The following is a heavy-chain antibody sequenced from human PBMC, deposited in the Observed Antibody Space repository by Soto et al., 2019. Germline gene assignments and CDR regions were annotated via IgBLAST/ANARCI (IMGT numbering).Heavy chain of an antibody. CDR3: ARLEGLATISYYFDF. D-gene: IGHD3-9*01. CDR1: GDSINSDKYY. Sequence: QLQLQESGPGLVKPSETLSLTCSVSGDSINSDKYYWGWMRQPPGKGLEWIGSIDYRGNTYYNPSLQTRVTIALDKSTSQFSLKLNSVTAADSAVYFCARLEGLATISYYFDFWGQGALVTVSS. V-gene: IGHV4-39*01. CDR2: IDYRGNT. J-gene: IGHJ4*02.